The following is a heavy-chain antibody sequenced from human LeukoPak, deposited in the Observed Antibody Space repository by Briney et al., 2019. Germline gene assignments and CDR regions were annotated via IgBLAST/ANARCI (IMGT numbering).Heavy chain of an antibody. V-gene: IGHV1-69*04. Sequence: SVKVSCKASGGTFSSYAISWVRQAPGQGREWMGRIIPILGIANYAQKFQGRVTITADKSTSTAYMELSSLRSEDTAIYYCARDLYVADPFGYFDLWGRGTLVTVSS. D-gene: IGHD3-16*01. CDR3: ARDLYVADPFGYFDL. CDR1: GGTFSSYA. CDR2: IIPILGIA. J-gene: IGHJ2*01.